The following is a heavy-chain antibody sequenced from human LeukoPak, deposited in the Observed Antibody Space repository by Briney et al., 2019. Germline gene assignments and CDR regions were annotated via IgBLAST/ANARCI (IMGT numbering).Heavy chain of an antibody. CDR2: IYYSGST. D-gene: IGHD5-18*01. V-gene: IGHV4-39*07. J-gene: IGHJ4*02. CDR1: GDSISNNSYY. CDR3: ARDFSGYTYSFDS. Sequence: SETLSLTCTVSGDSISNNSYYWGWVRQPPGKGLDWIGSIYYSGSTYFNPSLKSQVTISVDTSKNQFSLKLSSVTAADTAVYYCARDFSGYTYSFDSWGQGTLVTVSS.